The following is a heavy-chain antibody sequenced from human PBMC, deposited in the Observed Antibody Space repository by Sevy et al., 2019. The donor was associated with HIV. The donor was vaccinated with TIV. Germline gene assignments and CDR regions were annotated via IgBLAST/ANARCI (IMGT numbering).Heavy chain of an antibody. V-gene: IGHV3-33*01. CDR3: ARGGYYYDNAAYYALDS. Sequence: GGSLRLSCAATGFTFSNYAMHWVRQAPGKGMEWVAIIWSDGAYQYHGDSVKGRFPISRGNSKNTLYLQMNNGRVEDTAVYYCARGGYYYDNAAYYALDSWGQGTLVTVSS. CDR2: IWSDGAYQ. CDR1: GFTFSNYA. J-gene: IGHJ4*02. D-gene: IGHD3-22*01.